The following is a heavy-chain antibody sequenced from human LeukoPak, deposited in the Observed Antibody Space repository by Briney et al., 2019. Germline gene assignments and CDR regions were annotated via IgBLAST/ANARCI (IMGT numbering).Heavy chain of an antibody. CDR3: ARSPLNYYDSGGYYCFDI. V-gene: IGHV4-31*03. J-gene: IGHJ3*02. CDR1: GGSISSGGYY. D-gene: IGHD3-22*01. CDR2: IYYSGST. Sequence: SETLSLTCTVSGGSISSGGYYWSWIRQTPGKGLEWFGYIYYSGSTYYNPSLKSRVTISVDTSKNQFSLKLSSVTAADTAVYYCARSPLNYYDSGGYYCFDIWGQGTMVTVSS.